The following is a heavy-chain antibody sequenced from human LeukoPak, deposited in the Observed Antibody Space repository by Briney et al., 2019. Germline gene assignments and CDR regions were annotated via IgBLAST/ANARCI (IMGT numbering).Heavy chain of an antibody. CDR1: GGSISSSSYY. Sequence: PSETLSLTCTVSGGSISSSSYYWGWIRQPPGKGLEWIGSIYYSGSTYYNPSLKSRVTISVHTSKKQFSLKLSSATAADTAVYYCAGGEYSYPSLDYWGQGTLVTVSS. CDR3: AGGEYSYPSLDY. D-gene: IGHD5-18*01. V-gene: IGHV4-39*01. CDR2: IYYSGST. J-gene: IGHJ4*02.